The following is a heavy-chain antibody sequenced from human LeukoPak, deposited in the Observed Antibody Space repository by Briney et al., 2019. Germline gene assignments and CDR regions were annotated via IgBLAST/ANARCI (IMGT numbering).Heavy chain of an antibody. Sequence: PSETLSLTCTVSGGSISSYYWSWIRQPPGKGLEWIGYIYYSGSTNYNPSLKSRVTISVDTSKNQFSLKLSSVTAADTAAYYCARYDFWSGYPPLRNNWFDPWGQGTLVTVSS. J-gene: IGHJ5*02. CDR3: ARYDFWSGYPPLRNNWFDP. V-gene: IGHV4-59*01. CDR2: IYYSGST. CDR1: GGSISSYY. D-gene: IGHD3-3*01.